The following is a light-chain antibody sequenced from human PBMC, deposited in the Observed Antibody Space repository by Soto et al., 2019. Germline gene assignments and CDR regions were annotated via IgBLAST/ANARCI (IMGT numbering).Light chain of an antibody. CDR3: QQLNSYPIT. Sequence: DIQLTHSPSFLSASVRDRVTITCRASQGISSYLAWYQQKPGKAPKLLIYAASTLQSGVPSRFSGSGSGTEFTLTISSLQPEDFATYYCQQLNSYPITFGQGTRMEIK. J-gene: IGKJ5*01. V-gene: IGKV1-9*01. CDR2: AAS. CDR1: QGISSY.